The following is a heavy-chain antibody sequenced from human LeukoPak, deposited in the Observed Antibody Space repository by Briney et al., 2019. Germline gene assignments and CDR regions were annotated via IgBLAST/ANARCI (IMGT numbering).Heavy chain of an antibody. V-gene: IGHV3-9*01. D-gene: IGHD3-22*01. CDR1: GFTFDDYA. Sequence: GGSLRLSCAASGFTFDDYAMHWVRQAPGKGLEWVSGISWNSGSIGYADSVKGRFTISRDNAKNSLYLQMNSLRAEDTALYCCAKGAQAGPYYYDSSGYYDYWGQGTLVTVSS. CDR2: ISWNSGSI. CDR3: AKGAQAGPYYYDSSGYYDY. J-gene: IGHJ4*02.